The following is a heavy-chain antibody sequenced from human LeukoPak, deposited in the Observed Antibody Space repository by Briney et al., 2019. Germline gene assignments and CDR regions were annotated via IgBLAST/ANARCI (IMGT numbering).Heavy chain of an antibody. CDR1: GFTFSSYA. Sequence: GGSLRLSCAASGFTFSSYAMSWVRQAPGKWLEWVSVIIGSGGSTNYADSVKGRFTISRDNSKNTLYLQMNSLRAEDTAVYYCGVYSSSWHDYWGQGTLVTVSS. D-gene: IGHD6-13*01. J-gene: IGHJ4*02. V-gene: IGHV3-23*01. CDR2: IIGSGGST. CDR3: GVYSSSWHDY.